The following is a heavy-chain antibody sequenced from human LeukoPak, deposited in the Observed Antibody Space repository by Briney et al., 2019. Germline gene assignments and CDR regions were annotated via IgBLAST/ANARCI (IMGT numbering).Heavy chain of an antibody. Sequence: GGSLRLSCAASGFIFSNHYMDWVRQAPGKGLEWVGRIRHKVHSYTTEYAASVRGRFIISRDDSQNSLYLHMNSLKTDDTAVYYCARHAADYDVLTGSYSGDYFDYWGQGTLVTVSS. CDR3: ARHAADYDVLTGSYSGDYFDY. V-gene: IGHV3-72*01. D-gene: IGHD3-9*01. CDR1: GFIFSNHY. J-gene: IGHJ4*02. CDR2: IRHKVHSYTT.